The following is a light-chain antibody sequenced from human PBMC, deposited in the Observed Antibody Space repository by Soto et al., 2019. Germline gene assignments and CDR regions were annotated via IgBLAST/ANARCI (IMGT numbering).Light chain of an antibody. J-gene: IGKJ4*01. V-gene: IGKV4-1*01. Sequence: DIVMTQSPDSLAVSLGERATINCKSSQSVLYSSNNKNCLAWYQQKPGQPPKLLIYLASTRASGVPDRFSGSGSGTDFTLTISSLQAVDVAVYYCQQHYSTPFTFGGGTKVEIK. CDR2: LAS. CDR3: QQHYSTPFT. CDR1: QSVLYSSNNKNC.